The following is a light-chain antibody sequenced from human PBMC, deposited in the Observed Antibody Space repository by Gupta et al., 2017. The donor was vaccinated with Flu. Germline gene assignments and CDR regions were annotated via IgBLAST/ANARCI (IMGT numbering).Light chain of an antibody. Sequence: DNKMTPFPSTLSAAVGNRVTITCRASQSISSLLAWYQQKPGKAPKILIYKASSLKSGFPSRFSGSGSGIAFTLTITSQHPDYSSNYYYNFSQTFGQGTKLEIK. J-gene: IGKJ2*01. CDR1: QSISSL. V-gene: IGKV1-5*03. CDR2: KAS. CDR3: NFSQT.